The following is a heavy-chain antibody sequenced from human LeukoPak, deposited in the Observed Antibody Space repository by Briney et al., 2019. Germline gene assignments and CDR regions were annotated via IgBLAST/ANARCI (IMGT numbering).Heavy chain of an antibody. Sequence: SETLSLICAVYGGSFSGYHWNWIRQPPGKGPEWIGEVNESGGTNINPSLRSRVILSVDTSMNQFSLKLISVTAADTGVYYCARGQGATVPKVGKNWFDPWGHGTRVIVSP. CDR2: VNESGGT. CDR1: GGSFSGYH. J-gene: IGHJ5*02. CDR3: ARGQGATVPKVGKNWFDP. V-gene: IGHV4-34*01. D-gene: IGHD1-26*01.